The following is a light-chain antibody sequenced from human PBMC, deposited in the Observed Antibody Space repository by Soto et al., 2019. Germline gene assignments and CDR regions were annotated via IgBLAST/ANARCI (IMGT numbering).Light chain of an antibody. J-gene: IGKJ2*01. CDR1: QSLSSNY. CDR3: QQYGSSVRT. Sequence: ENVLTQSPGTLSLSPGERATLSCRASQSLSSNYLAWYQQKPGQALRLLIYGASSRATGIPDRFSGSGSGTDFTLTISRLEPEDFAVYYCQQYGSSVRTFGQGTKLEIK. V-gene: IGKV3-20*01. CDR2: GAS.